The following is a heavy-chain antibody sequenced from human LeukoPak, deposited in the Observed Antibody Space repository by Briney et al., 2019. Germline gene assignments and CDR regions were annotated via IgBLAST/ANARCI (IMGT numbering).Heavy chain of an antibody. V-gene: IGHV3-33*01. CDR3: ARDHSYGGKIPLFDY. CDR2: IWYDGSNE. CDR1: GFIFSSYG. D-gene: IGHD4-23*01. J-gene: IGHJ4*02. Sequence: PGGSLRLSCAASGFIFSSYGMHWVRQAPGKGLEWVAVIWYDGSNEYYADSVKGRFTISRDNSKNTLYLQMNSLRAEDTAVYYCARDHSYGGKIPLFDYWGPGTLVTVSS.